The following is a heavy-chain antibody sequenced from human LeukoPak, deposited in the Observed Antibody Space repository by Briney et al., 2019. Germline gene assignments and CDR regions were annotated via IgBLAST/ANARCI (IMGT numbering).Heavy chain of an antibody. CDR3: ARGQHYYYYYGMDV. CDR2: INHSGGT. Sequence: PSETLSLTCAVYGGSFSGYYWSWIRQPPGKGLEWIGEINHSGGTNYNPSLKSRVTISVDTSKNQFSLKLSSVTAADTAVYYCARGQHYYYYYGMDVWGQGTTVTVSS. D-gene: IGHD6-13*01. CDR1: GGSFSGYY. J-gene: IGHJ6*02. V-gene: IGHV4-34*01.